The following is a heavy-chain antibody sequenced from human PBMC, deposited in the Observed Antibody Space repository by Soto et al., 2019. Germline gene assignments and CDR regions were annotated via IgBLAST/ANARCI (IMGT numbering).Heavy chain of an antibody. CDR3: ARDLSGGQEFDY. Sequence: GGSLRLSCASSGFTVSSNYMSWVRQAPGKGLEWVSVIYSGGSTYYADSVKGRFTISRDNSKNTLYLQMNSLRAEDTAVYYCARDLSGGQEFDYWGQGTLVTVSS. V-gene: IGHV3-53*01. CDR2: IYSGGST. J-gene: IGHJ4*02. CDR1: GFTVSSNY. D-gene: IGHD2-15*01.